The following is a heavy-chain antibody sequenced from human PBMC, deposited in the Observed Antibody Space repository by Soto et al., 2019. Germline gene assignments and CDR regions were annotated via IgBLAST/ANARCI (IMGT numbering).Heavy chain of an antibody. Sequence: QVQLQQWGAGLLKPSETLSLTCAVYGGSFSGYYWSWIRQPPGKGLEWIGEINHSGSTNYNPSLKRRVTISVDTSKNQFSLKLSSVTAADTAVYYCARSARLFSSGWNWYFDLWGRGTLVTVSS. V-gene: IGHV4-34*01. J-gene: IGHJ2*01. D-gene: IGHD6-19*01. CDR3: ARSARLFSSGWNWYFDL. CDR1: GGSFSGYY. CDR2: INHSGST.